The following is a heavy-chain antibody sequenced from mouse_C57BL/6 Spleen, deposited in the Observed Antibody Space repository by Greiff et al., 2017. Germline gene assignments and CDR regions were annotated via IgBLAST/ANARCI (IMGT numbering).Heavy chain of an antibody. J-gene: IGHJ3*01. V-gene: IGHV1-62-2*01. Sequence: QVQLKESGAELVKPGASVKLSCKASGYTFTEYTIHWVKQRSGQGLAWIGWFYPGSGSIKYNEKFKDKATLTADKTSSKVYMELSRLTSEDSAVYFCARHGIYGSSLAWFAYWGQGTLVTVSA. CDR1: GYTFTEYT. CDR2: FYPGSGSI. CDR3: ARHGIYGSSLAWFAY. D-gene: IGHD1-1*01.